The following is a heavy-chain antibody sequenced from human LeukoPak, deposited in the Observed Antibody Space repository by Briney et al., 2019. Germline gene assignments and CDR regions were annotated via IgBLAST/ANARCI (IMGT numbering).Heavy chain of an antibody. D-gene: IGHD3-3*01. V-gene: IGHV1-69*05. Sequence: SVKVSCKASGGTFSSYAISWVRQAPGQGLEWMGGIIPIFGTANYAQNFQGRVTITTDESTSTAYMELSSLRSEDTAVYYCARCGGVVPSDYYYMDVWGKGTTATVSS. CDR2: IIPIFGTA. CDR1: GGTFSSYA. CDR3: ARCGGVVPSDYYYMDV. J-gene: IGHJ6*03.